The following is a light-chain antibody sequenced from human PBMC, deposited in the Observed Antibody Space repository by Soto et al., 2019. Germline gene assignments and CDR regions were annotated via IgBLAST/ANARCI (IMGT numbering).Light chain of an antibody. CDR2: AAS. V-gene: IGKV1-6*01. Sequence: AIQLTQSPSSLSASVGDRVTITCRASQGIRNALGWYQQKPGKAPKLLIYAASSLQSGVPSRFSGSGSGTDFTLTISSLQPEDFATYYCQKYNSAPRTFGQGTKVDIK. J-gene: IGKJ1*01. CDR1: QGIRNA. CDR3: QKYNSAPRT.